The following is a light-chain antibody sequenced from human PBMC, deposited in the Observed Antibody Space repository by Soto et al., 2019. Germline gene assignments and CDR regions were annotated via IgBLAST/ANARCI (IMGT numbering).Light chain of an antibody. CDR1: QLVSSSY. CDR3: QQYGSTPLT. CDR2: DAS. V-gene: IGKV3-20*01. J-gene: IGKJ4*01. Sequence: EIVLTQSPGTLSLSPGERATLSCRASQLVSSSYLAWYQQKPGQAPRLLIYDASSRSTGIPDRFSGSGSGTDFTLSISRLEPEEFAVYYCQQYGSTPLTCGGGTKVEIK.